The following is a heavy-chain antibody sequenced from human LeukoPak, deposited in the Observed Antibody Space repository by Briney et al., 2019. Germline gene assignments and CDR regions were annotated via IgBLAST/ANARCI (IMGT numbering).Heavy chain of an antibody. CDR2: ISSSSSTI. D-gene: IGHD5-24*01. Sequence: GGSLRLSCAASGFTFSSYSMNWVRQAPGKGLEWVSYISSSSSTIYYADSVKGRFTISRDNAKNSLYLQMNSLRAEDTALYYCAKGTALRSKDDYKSTGCVDYWGQGTLVTVSS. J-gene: IGHJ4*02. CDR1: GFTFSSYS. CDR3: AKGTALRSKDDYKSTGCVDY. V-gene: IGHV3-48*04.